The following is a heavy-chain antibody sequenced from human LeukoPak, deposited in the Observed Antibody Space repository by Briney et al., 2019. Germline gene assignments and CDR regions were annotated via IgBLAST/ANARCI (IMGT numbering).Heavy chain of an antibody. Sequence: GGSLRLSCAASGFTFSSYGMHWVRQAPGKGLEWVTFVSYDGNNRKYADSVAGRFTISRDNSKNTLYLEMNSVRPEDTALYYCVRKIGSPPSPGHFDYWGQGTLVTVSS. CDR2: VSYDGNNR. CDR3: VRKIGSPPSPGHFDY. CDR1: GFTFSSYG. D-gene: IGHD1-26*01. V-gene: IGHV3-30*03. J-gene: IGHJ4*02.